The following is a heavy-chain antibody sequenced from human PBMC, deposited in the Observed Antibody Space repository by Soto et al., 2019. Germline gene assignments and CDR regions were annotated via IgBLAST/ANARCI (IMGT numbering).Heavy chain of an antibody. CDR3: ARDSRYFDWLDYYYYGMDV. V-gene: IGHV4-31*03. CDR1: GGSISSGGYY. Sequence: PSETLSLTCTVSGGSISSGGYYWSWIRQYPGKGLEWIGYIYYSGSTYYNPSLKSRVTISVDTSKNQFSLKLSSVTAADTAVYYCARDSRYFDWLDYYYYGMDVWGQGTTVTVSS. J-gene: IGHJ6*02. CDR2: IYYSGST. D-gene: IGHD3-9*01.